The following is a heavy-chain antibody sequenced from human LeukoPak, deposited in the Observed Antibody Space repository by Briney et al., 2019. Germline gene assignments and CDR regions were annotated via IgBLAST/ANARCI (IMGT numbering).Heavy chain of an antibody. CDR3: ARDSEYCGGDCFNWFDP. CDR1: GGTFSSYA. CDR2: IIPIFGTA. V-gene: IGHV1-69*13. Sequence: GASVKVSCKASGGTFSSYAISWVRQAPGQGLEWMGGIIPIFGTANYAQKFQGRVTITADESTSTAYMELSSLRSEDTAVYYCARDSEYCGGDCFNWFDPWGQGTLVTVSS. D-gene: IGHD2-21*01. J-gene: IGHJ5*02.